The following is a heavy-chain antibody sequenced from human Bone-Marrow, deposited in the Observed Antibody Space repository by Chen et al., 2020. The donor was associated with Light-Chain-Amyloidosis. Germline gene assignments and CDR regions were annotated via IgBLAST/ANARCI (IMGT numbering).Heavy chain of an antibody. Sequence: QEHLKAAGTGLVKCSENLSLNCTFSGDSAKSVFRYWTWIRQSPGRGLEWIGDIYPTGSTNFNPSLKSRFTISDDVSKNQFFLTLTSVTAADTAVYYCARKAVIMLLAFDVWGQGTLVTVS. CDR1: GDSAKSVFRY. CDR3: ARKAVIMLLAFDV. D-gene: IGHD3-16*01. J-gene: IGHJ3*01. CDR2: IYPTGST. V-gene: IGHV4-61*01.